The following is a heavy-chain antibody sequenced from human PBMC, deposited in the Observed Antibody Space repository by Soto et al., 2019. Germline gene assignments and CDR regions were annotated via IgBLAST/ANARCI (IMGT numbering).Heavy chain of an antibody. D-gene: IGHD4-17*01. Sequence: ASVEVSWKASGYTFTSYARRWVRQAPGQRLEWMGWINAGNGNTKYSQKFQGRVTITRDTSVSTAYKELSSLRSEDTAVYYCARHDYGDYEGYFDYWGQGTLVTVSS. CDR1: GYTFTSYA. CDR3: ARHDYGDYEGYFDY. J-gene: IGHJ4*02. V-gene: IGHV1-3*01. CDR2: INAGNGNT.